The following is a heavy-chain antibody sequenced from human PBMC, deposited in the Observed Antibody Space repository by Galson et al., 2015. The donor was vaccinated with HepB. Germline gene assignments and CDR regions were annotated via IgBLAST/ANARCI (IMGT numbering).Heavy chain of an antibody. CDR3: ARNRVEDGSSWRTYYNSGMHV. V-gene: IGHV1-69*13. Sequence: SVKVSCKASGCTFSNYGISWVRQAPGQGLEWMGGIIPLFGTGNYAQKFQGRASITADESTSTAYMELSSLRSEDTAIYYCARNRVEDGSSWRTYYNSGMHVCGQGTTVTASS. J-gene: IGHJ6*02. D-gene: IGHD5-24*01. CDR1: GCTFSNYG. CDR2: IIPLFGTG.